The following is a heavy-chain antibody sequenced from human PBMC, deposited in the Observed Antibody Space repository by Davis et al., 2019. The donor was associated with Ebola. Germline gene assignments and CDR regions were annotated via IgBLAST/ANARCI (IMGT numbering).Heavy chain of an antibody. D-gene: IGHD2-21*02. CDR1: GLATDTFG. J-gene: IGHJ3*02. CDR3: ARGGGDHAFDI. Sequence: GESLKISCAASGLATDTFGMHWVRQAPGKGLVWVSRVDSDGSDTIYADSVKGRFTSSRDNAKNTLYLQMNSLRAEDTAVYYCARGGGDHAFDIWGQGTMVTVSS. CDR2: VDSDGSDT. V-gene: IGHV3-74*01.